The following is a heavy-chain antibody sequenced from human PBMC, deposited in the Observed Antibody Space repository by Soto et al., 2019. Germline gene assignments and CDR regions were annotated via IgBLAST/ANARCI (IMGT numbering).Heavy chain of an antibody. J-gene: IGHJ4*02. CDR1: GGSISSSSYY. V-gene: IGHV4-39*01. CDR2: IYYSGST. CDR3: ARHAMTTVTVFDY. Sequence: SETLSLTCTVSGGSISSSSYYWGWIRQPPGKGLEWIGSIYYSGSTYYNPSLKSRVTISVDTSKNQFSLKLSSVTAADTAVYYCARHAMTTVTVFDYWGQGTLVTVSS. D-gene: IGHD4-17*01.